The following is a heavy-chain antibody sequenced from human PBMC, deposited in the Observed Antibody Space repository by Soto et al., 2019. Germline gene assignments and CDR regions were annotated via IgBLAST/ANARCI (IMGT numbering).Heavy chain of an antibody. CDR2: IIPIFGTA. CDR1: GGTFSSYA. D-gene: IGHD6-13*01. Sequence: ASVKVSCKASGGTFSSYAISWVRQAPGQGLEWMGGIIPIFGTANYAQKFQGRVTITADESTSTAYMELSSLRSEDTAVYYCARDPLMTAAAGTQTYYYYGMDVWGQGTTVTVSS. V-gene: IGHV1-69*13. CDR3: ARDPLMTAAAGTQTYYYYGMDV. J-gene: IGHJ6*02.